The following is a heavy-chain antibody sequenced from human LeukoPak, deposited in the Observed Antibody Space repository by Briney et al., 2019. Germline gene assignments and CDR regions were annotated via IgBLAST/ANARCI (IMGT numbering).Heavy chain of an antibody. V-gene: IGHV1-18*01. D-gene: IGHD1-26*01. J-gene: IGHJ4*02. Sequence: ASVKVSCKASGYTFTSYGISWVRQAPGQGLEWMGWISAYNGNTNYAQKLQGRVTMTTDTSTSTAYMELRSLRSDDTAVYYCARDLEWELREGFDYWGQGTLVTVSS. CDR3: ARDLEWELREGFDY. CDR1: GYTFTSYG. CDR2: ISAYNGNT.